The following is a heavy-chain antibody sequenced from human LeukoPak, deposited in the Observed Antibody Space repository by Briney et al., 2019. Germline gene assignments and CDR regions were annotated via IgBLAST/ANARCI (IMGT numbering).Heavy chain of an antibody. J-gene: IGHJ4*02. D-gene: IGHD6-19*01. V-gene: IGHV4-59*01. CDR3: AREAWDSSGSTFDY. Sequence: SETLSLTCTVSGGSISSYYWSWIRQPPGKGPEWIGYIYYSGSTNYNPSLKSRVTISVDTSKNQFSLKLSSVTAADTAVYYRAREAWDSSGSTFDYWGQGTLVTVSS. CDR1: GGSISSYY. CDR2: IYYSGST.